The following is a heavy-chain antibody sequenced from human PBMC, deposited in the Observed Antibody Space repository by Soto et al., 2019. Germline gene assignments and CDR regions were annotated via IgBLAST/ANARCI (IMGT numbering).Heavy chain of an antibody. D-gene: IGHD6-6*01. CDR3: ARGGSSSGFDY. CDR2: IYSNGNT. V-gene: IGHV4-4*07. Sequence: QVQLQESGPGLVKPSETLSLTCIVSGCSISSYYWSCVRQSAGKALVWIGRIYSNGNTNYNPSLKSRVTMSVDTSKNQFSLKLTSVTVADTAVYYCARGGSSSGFDYWGQGTLVTVPP. J-gene: IGHJ4*02. CDR1: GCSISSYY.